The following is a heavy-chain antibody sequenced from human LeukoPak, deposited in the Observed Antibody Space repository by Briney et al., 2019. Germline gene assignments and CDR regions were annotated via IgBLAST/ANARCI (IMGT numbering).Heavy chain of an antibody. CDR2: INPNSGGT. CDR3: ARDPPIGGADVFDI. D-gene: IGHD3-10*01. CDR1: GYTFTGYY. V-gene: IGHV1-2*02. J-gene: IGHJ3*02. Sequence: ASVKVSCKAAGYTFTGYYMHWVRQAPGQGLEWMGWINPNSGGTNYAQKFQGRVTMTRDTSISTAYMELSRLTSDDTAVYYCARDPPIGGADVFDIWGQGTMVTVCS.